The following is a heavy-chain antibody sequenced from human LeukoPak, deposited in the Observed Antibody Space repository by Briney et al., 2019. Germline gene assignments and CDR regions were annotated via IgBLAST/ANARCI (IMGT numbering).Heavy chain of an antibody. V-gene: IGHV4-59*01. CDR1: GGSISSYY. CDR3: ATGRAYSSVDY. D-gene: IGHD6-19*01. J-gene: IGHJ4*02. Sequence: SETLSLTCTVSGGSISSYYWSWIRQPPGKGLEWIGCIYYTGSTNYNPSLKSRVTISVDTSRNQFSLKLSSVTAADTAVYYCATGRAYSSVDYWGQGTLVSVSS. CDR2: IYYTGST.